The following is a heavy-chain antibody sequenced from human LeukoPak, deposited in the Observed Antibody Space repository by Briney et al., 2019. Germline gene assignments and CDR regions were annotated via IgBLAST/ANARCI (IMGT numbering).Heavy chain of an antibody. V-gene: IGHV4-39*01. D-gene: IGHD6-13*01. Sequence: SETLSLTCTVSAGAITRTSYFWGWIRQSPGKGLEWIGSIYYSGTTYYNPSLKSRVTISVDTSKNEFSLHLNSVTAADTAVYYCASLGPYSSTWYGDYWGQRIQVTLSS. CDR3: ASLGPYSSTWYGDY. J-gene: IGHJ4*02. CDR2: IYYSGTT. CDR1: AGAITRTSYF.